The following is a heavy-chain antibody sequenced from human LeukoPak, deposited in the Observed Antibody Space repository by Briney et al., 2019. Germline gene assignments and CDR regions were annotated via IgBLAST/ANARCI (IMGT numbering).Heavy chain of an antibody. Sequence: ASVKVSCKASGYTFTGYYMHWVRQAPGQGLEWMGWINPNSGGTNYAQKFQGRVTMTRDTSISTAYMELSRLRSDDTAVYYCARDSSGYSTPGYYYYMDVWGKGTTVTISS. J-gene: IGHJ6*03. CDR2: INPNSGGT. CDR1: GYTFTGYY. V-gene: IGHV1-2*02. CDR3: ARDSSGYSTPGYYYYMDV. D-gene: IGHD3-22*01.